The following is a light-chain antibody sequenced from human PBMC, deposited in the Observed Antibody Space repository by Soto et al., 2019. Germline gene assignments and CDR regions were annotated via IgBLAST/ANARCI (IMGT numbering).Light chain of an antibody. V-gene: IGLV1-40*01. Sequence: QSVLTQPPSVSGAPGQRVTISCTGSSSNIGAGYDVLWYQELPGTAPKLLIYGNSNRPSGVPDRFSGSKSGTSASLAITGLQAEDEADYYCQSYDSILSGSVFGGGTKVTVL. CDR3: QSYDSILSGSV. J-gene: IGLJ3*02. CDR1: SSNIGAGYD. CDR2: GNS.